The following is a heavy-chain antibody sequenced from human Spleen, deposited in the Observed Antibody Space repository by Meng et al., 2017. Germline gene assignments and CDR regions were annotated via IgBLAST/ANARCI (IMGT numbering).Heavy chain of an antibody. J-gene: IGHJ4*02. CDR1: GGSFSDYY. V-gene: IGHV4-34*01. CDR3: ARGPTTMAHDFDY. D-gene: IGHD4-11*01. CDR2: INHSGST. Sequence: VPLQQWGAGQLKPSETLSLTCVVSGGSFSDYYWSWIRQPPGKGLEWIGEINHSGSTNYNPSLESRATISVDTSQNNLSLKLSSVTAADSAVYYCARGPTTMAHDFDYWGQGTLVTVSS.